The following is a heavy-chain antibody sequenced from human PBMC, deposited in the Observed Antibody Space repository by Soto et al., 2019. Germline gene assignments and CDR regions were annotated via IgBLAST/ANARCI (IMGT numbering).Heavy chain of an antibody. CDR3: ARYSSAWSYFDY. Sequence: SETLSLTCTVSGGSITDYYWSWIRQPPGKGLEWIGYVYYSGSTNYNPSLKSRLTMSIDTSKKQFSLKLGSVTAADTAVYYCARYSSAWSYFDYWGKGTLVTVSS. D-gene: IGHD6-19*01. J-gene: IGHJ4*02. V-gene: IGHV4-59*01. CDR2: VYYSGST. CDR1: GGSITDYY.